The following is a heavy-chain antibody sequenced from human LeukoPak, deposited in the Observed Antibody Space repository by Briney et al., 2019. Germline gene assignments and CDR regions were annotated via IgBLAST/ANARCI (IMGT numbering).Heavy chain of an antibody. Sequence: ASVKVSCKASGYTFTSYGISWVRQAPGKGLEWMGGFDPEDGETIYAQKFQGRVTMTEDTSTDTAYMELSSLRSEDTAVYYCAAPANFWSGYYYAFDIWGQGTMVTVSS. CDR1: GYTFTSYG. V-gene: IGHV1-24*01. CDR3: AAPANFWSGYYYAFDI. D-gene: IGHD3-3*01. J-gene: IGHJ3*02. CDR2: FDPEDGET.